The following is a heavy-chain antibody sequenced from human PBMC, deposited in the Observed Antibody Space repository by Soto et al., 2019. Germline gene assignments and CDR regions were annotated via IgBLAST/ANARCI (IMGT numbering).Heavy chain of an antibody. D-gene: IGHD3-3*01. J-gene: IGHJ3*01. V-gene: IGHV3-23*01. CDR1: GFTFDSYA. CDR3: AKDTVGGYSFWSGYYSDGLDV. Sequence: EVKLLESGGGLAQPGGSLILSCVGSGFTFDSYAISWVRQAPGERLQWIAAISGSADGTDYAHSVRGRFTISRDNAKKTVHLQMDSLRVEDTAVYFCAKDTVGGYSFWSGYYSDGLDVWGQGTLVTVS. CDR2: ISGSADGT.